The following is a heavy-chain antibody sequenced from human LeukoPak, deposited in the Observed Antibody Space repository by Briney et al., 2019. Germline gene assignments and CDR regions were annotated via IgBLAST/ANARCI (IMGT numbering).Heavy chain of an antibody. Sequence: PGGSLRLSCAASGFTFSLYWMNWVRRAPGKGLEWVANIKQDGSEKNYVDSVKGRFTISRDNAKNSLYLQMNNLRVEDTAMYYCAGGTGFIIKDWGRGTLVTVSS. D-gene: IGHD3-9*01. CDR3: AGGTGFIIKD. CDR1: GFTFSLYW. CDR2: IKQDGSEK. V-gene: IGHV3-7*03. J-gene: IGHJ4*02.